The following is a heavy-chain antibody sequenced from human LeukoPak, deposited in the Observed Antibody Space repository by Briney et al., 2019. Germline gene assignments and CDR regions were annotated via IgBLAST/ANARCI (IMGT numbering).Heavy chain of an antibody. CDR2: IYYSGST. V-gene: IGHV4-30-4*01. D-gene: IGHD3-10*01. Sequence: SETLSLTCTVSGGSISSGDYYWSWIRQPPGQGPEWIGYIYYSGSTYYNPSLKSRVTISVDTSKNQFSLKLSSVTAADTAVYYCARSSYYYGSGSYYNLNVDGMDVWGQGTTVTVSS. J-gene: IGHJ6*02. CDR3: ARSSYYYGSGSYYNLNVDGMDV. CDR1: GGSISSGDYY.